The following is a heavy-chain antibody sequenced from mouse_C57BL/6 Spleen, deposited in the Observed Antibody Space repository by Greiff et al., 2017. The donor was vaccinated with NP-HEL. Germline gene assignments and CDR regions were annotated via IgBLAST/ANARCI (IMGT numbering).Heavy chain of an antibody. CDR1: GFTFSSYG. CDR2: ISSGGSYT. CDR3: ARRIYDYDGSWFAY. D-gene: IGHD2-4*01. Sequence: EVKLMESGGDLVKPRGSLKLSCAASGFTFSSYGMSWVRQTPDKRLEWVATISSGGSYTYYPDSVKGRFTISRDNAKNTLYLQMSSLKSEDTAMYYCARRIYDYDGSWFAYWGQGTLVTVSA. V-gene: IGHV5-6*02. J-gene: IGHJ3*01.